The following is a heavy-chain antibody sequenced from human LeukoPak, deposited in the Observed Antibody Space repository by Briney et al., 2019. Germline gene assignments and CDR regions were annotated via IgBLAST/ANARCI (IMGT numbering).Heavy chain of an antibody. CDR1: GGSISNENW. V-gene: IGHV4-4*02. D-gene: IGHD2-21*02. CDR2: IHHRGGT. J-gene: IGHJ4*02. Sequence: SETLSLTCAVSGGSISNENWWSWVRQPPGKGLEWIGEIHHRGGTNYNPSLRSRVTISIDTSKNQFSLKLTSVTAADTAVYYCARDRCGGDCPLDYWGQGTLVTVSS. CDR3: ARDRCGGDCPLDY.